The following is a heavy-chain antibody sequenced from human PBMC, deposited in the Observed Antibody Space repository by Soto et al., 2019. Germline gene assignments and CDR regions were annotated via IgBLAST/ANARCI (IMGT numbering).Heavy chain of an antibody. D-gene: IGHD4-17*01. CDR1: GFTFSSYS. CDR3: ARGSKVTTVDY. Sequence: GGSLRLSCAASGFTFSSYSMNWVRQAPGKGLEWVSSISSSSSTIYYADSVKGRFTISRDNAKNSLYLQMNSLRAEDTAVYYCARGSKVTTVDYWGQGTLVTVSS. V-gene: IGHV3-48*01. J-gene: IGHJ4*02. CDR2: ISSSSSTI.